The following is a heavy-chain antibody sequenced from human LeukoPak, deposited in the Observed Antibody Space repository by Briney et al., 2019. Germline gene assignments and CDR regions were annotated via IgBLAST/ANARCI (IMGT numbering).Heavy chain of an antibody. V-gene: IGHV3-53*05. D-gene: IGHD5-12*01. CDR1: GFTVSSNY. J-gene: IGHJ4*02. CDR3: AKDRGGYTYYPFLSYFFDS. CDR2: IYSGGST. Sequence: GGSLRLSCAASGFTVSSNYMSWVRQAPGKGLEWVSVIYSGGSTYYADSVKGRFTISRDDSKNTLYLQMNSLTTEDTAVYYCAKDRGGYTYYPFLSYFFDSWGQGTLVTVSS.